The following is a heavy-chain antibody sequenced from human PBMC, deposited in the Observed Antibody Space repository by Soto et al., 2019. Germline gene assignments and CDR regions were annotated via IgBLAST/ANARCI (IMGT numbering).Heavy chain of an antibody. J-gene: IGHJ4*02. CDR2: IKQDGSEK. CDR1: GFTFSSYW. D-gene: IGHD5-18*01. V-gene: IGHV3-7*01. CDR3: ASHPLWFQDYFDY. Sequence: GGSLRLSCAASGFTFSSYWMSWVRQAPGKGLEWVANIKQDGSEKYYVDSVKGRFTISGDNAKNSLYLQMNSLRAEDTAVYYCASHPLWFQDYFDYWGQGTLVTVSS.